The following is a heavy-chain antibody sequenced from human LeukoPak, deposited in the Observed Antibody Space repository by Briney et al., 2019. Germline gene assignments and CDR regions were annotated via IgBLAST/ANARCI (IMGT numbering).Heavy chain of an antibody. CDR2: VSGSGGST. Sequence: GGSLSLACAASGLTFNSYAMTWVRQAPGKGLKWVSAVSGSGGSTYYPDSVEGRFTISRDNSKDTLYLQINSLRVEDTAVYFCAKLGYYDFWSNYLVFDNWGQGTLVTVSS. CDR1: GLTFNSYA. CDR3: AKLGYYDFWSNYLVFDN. D-gene: IGHD3-3*01. J-gene: IGHJ4*02. V-gene: IGHV3-23*01.